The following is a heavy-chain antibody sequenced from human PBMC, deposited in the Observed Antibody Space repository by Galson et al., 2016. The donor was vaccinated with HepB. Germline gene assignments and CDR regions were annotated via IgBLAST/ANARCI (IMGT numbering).Heavy chain of an antibody. CDR1: GFKIDDYA. CDR3: AKDRGGGYCTTPSCFAFDL. D-gene: IGHD2-2*01. J-gene: IGHJ3*01. V-gene: IGHV3-9*01. Sequence: SLRLSCAGSGFKIDDYAMHWVRQGPGKGLEWVSGISWNDKTLGHADSVKGRFAVSRDNAKNSLYLEINSLRIEDTALYLCAKDRGGGYCTTPSCFAFDLWGQGTMVTVSS. CDR2: ISWNDKTL.